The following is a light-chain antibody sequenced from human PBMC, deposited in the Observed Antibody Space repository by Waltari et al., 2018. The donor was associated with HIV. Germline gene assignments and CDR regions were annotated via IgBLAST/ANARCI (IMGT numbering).Light chain of an antibody. Sequence: IQMTQPPSILSASVGDRVPITCRASQNVESWLAWYQQRPGRAPKLLIYKASTLEYGVPARFTGSGSGTNFTLTINSLQPDDFATYYCQQYNSDFYTFGLGTRLDLK. CDR1: QNVESW. CDR2: KAS. V-gene: IGKV1-5*03. CDR3: QQYNSDFYT. J-gene: IGKJ2*01.